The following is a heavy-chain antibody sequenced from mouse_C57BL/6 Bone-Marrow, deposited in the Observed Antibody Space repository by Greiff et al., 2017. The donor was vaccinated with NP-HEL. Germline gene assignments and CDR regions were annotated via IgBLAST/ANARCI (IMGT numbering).Heavy chain of an antibody. CDR1: GYTFTSYW. D-gene: IGHD4-1*01. CDR2: INPSDGGT. J-gene: IGHJ3*01. V-gene: IGHV1-53*01. CDR3: AREGGLGRFAD. Sequence: QVQLQQPGTELVKPGASVKLSCKASGYTFTSYWMHWVKQRPGQGLEWIGNINPSDGGTNYNEKFKGKATLTVDKSSSTAYMQRSSLTSEDSAVYYSAREGGLGRFADWGQGTLVTVSA.